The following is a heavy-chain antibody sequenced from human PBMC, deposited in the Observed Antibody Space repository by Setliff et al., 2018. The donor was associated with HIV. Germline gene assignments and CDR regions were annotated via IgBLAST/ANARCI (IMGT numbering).Heavy chain of an antibody. V-gene: IGHV4-31*03. CDR1: GGSINGGGYY. Sequence: SETLSLTCTVSGGSINGGGYYWTWVRQHPGKGLQWIGYIYYIGGAYYNPSLKSRVTISLDTSKNHFSLNLSSVTAADTAVYYCARESMLRGLRHAVDIWGQGTMVTVSS. D-gene: IGHD3-10*01. CDR3: ARESMLRGLRHAVDI. J-gene: IGHJ3*02. CDR2: IYYIGGA.